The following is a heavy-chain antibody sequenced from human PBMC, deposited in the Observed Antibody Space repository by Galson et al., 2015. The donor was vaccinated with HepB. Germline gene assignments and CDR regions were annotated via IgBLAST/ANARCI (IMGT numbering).Heavy chain of an antibody. CDR2: IRYDGNNK. D-gene: IGHD6-6*01. CDR1: GFTFSTYG. CDR3: AKDMRIALFDY. Sequence: SLRLSRAASGFTFSTYGMHWVRQAPGKGLEWVAFIRYDGNNKYYADSVKGRFTISRDNSKNTLYLQMNSLRAEDTAVYHCAKDMRIALFDYWGQGTLVTVSS. J-gene: IGHJ4*02. V-gene: IGHV3-30*02.